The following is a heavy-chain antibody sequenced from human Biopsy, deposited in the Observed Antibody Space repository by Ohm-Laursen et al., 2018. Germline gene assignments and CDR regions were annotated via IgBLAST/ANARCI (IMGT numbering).Heavy chain of an antibody. D-gene: IGHD3-16*01. CDR3: ARDSRGGHLNTTLITGKNLDS. CDR1: RDSISNYY. CDR2: IYYTGST. Sequence: GTLSLTWPASRDSISNYYWTWIRQSPGKGLEWIGYIYYTGSTNYNPSVKSRVTISVDTSKNQFSLKLNSVTAADTAVYFCARDSRGGHLNTTLITGKNLDSWGQGILVTVSS. J-gene: IGHJ4*02. V-gene: IGHV4-59*01.